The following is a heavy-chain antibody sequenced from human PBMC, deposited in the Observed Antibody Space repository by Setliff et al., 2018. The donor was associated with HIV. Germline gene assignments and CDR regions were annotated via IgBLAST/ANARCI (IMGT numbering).Heavy chain of an antibody. CDR3: ALANIVSTARWNH. D-gene: IGHD1-1*01. Sequence: GASVKVSCKTSGYIFSGYYLHWLRRAPGQGLEWMGWINYSNGDTKSPEKFQGRVTMTRDSSISTVYMDLQRLTSDDTAVYYCALANIVSTARWNHWGRGTLVTVSS. CDR1: GYIFSGYY. V-gene: IGHV1-2*02. CDR2: INYSNGDT. J-gene: IGHJ1*01.